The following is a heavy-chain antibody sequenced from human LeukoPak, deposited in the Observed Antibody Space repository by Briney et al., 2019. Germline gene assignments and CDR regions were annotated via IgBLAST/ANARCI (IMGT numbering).Heavy chain of an antibody. CDR1: GYTFTNYG. Sequence: GASVKVSCKASGYTFTNYGICWVRQAPGLGLKWMGWISGYNGNTNFAQKFQGRVTMTTDTSTSTAYMELRSLRSDDTAVYYCGRQVDTTMALPDYWGQGTLVTVSS. CDR2: ISGYNGNT. CDR3: GRQVDTTMALPDY. J-gene: IGHJ4*02. D-gene: IGHD5-18*01. V-gene: IGHV1-18*01.